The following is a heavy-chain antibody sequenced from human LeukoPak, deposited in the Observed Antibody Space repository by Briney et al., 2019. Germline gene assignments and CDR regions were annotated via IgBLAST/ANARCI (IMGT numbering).Heavy chain of an antibody. J-gene: IGHJ5*02. V-gene: IGHV1-18*01. Sequence: ASVKVSCKASGYTFTSYGISWVRQAPGQGLEWMGWISAYNGNTNYAQKLQGRVTMTTDTSTSTAYMELRSLRSDDTAVYYCARDPAWVDYIWGSYRSPEGFDPWGQGTLVTVSS. CDR3: ARDPAWVDYIWGSYRSPEGFDP. CDR2: ISAYNGNT. CDR1: GYTFTSYG. D-gene: IGHD3-16*02.